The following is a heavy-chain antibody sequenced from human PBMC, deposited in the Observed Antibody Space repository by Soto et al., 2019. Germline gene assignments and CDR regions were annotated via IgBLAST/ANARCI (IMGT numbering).Heavy chain of an antibody. D-gene: IGHD3-10*01. Sequence: GESLKISCKGSGYSFTSYWIGWVRQMPGKGLEWMGIIYPGDSDTRYSPSFQGQVTISADKSISTAYLQWSSLKASGTAMYYCARDTYYYGSGSDDAFDIWGQGTMVTVSS. CDR3: ARDTYYYGSGSDDAFDI. CDR2: IYPGDSDT. CDR1: GYSFTSYW. J-gene: IGHJ3*02. V-gene: IGHV5-51*01.